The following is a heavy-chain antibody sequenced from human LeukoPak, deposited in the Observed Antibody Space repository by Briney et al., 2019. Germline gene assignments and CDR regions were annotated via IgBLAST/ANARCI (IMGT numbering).Heavy chain of an antibody. J-gene: IGHJ4*02. D-gene: IGHD3-3*01. V-gene: IGHV3-21*01. CDR3: ASTSWSGYDY. Sequence: GGSLRLSCAASGFTFSSYSMNWVRQAPGKGLEWVSSISSSSSYIYYADSVKGRFTISRDNAKNSLYLQMNSLRVGDTAVYYCASTSWSGYDYWGQGTLVTVSS. CDR2: ISSSSSYI. CDR1: GFTFSSYS.